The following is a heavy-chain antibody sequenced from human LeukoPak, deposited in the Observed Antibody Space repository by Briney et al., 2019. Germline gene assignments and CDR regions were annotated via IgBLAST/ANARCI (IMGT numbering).Heavy chain of an antibody. CDR3: ARGALVGALDY. CDR2: MNPNSGNT. D-gene: IGHD1-26*01. J-gene: IGHJ4*02. CDR1: GYTFTSYD. V-gene: IGHV1-8*01. Sequence: ASVKVSCKASGYTFTSYDINWGRQATGQGLEWMGGMNPNSGNTGYAQKFQGRVTMTRDTSISTAYMELSSLRSEDTAVYYCARGALVGALDYWGQGTLVTVSS.